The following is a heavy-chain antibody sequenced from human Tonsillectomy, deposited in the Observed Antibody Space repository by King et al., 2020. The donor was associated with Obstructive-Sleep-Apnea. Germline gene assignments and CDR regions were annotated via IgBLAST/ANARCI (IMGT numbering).Heavy chain of an antibody. Sequence: VQLVESGVGLVKPGGSLRLSCAASGFSFSDYHMSWIRQGPGKGLEWISYISPSGSTISSADSVKGRFTISRDNAKNSLYLQMNSLRVEDTAVYYCARDHIPAAGIGGRVHWGQGTLVTVSS. J-gene: IGHJ1*01. CDR1: GFSFSDYH. D-gene: IGHD6-13*01. V-gene: IGHV3-11*01. CDR2: ISPSGSTI. CDR3: ARDHIPAAGIGGRVH.